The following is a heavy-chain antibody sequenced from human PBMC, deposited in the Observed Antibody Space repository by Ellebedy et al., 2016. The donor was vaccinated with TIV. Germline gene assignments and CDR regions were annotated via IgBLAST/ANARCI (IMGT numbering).Heavy chain of an antibody. CDR1: GFTFADCA. V-gene: IGHV3-9*01. CDR3: ARDLGDYDSSGYA. Sequence: GGSLRLSCAASGFTFADCAMHWVRQAPGKGLEWVSGISWNSGSIGYADSVKGRFTISRDNAKNSLYLQMNSLRAEDTAVYYCARDLGDYDSSGYAWGQGTLVTVSS. D-gene: IGHD3-22*01. J-gene: IGHJ5*02. CDR2: ISWNSGSI.